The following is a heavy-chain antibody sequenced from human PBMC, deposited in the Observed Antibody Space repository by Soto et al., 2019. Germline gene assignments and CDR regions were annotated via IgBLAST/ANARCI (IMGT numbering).Heavy chain of an antibody. V-gene: IGHV3-7*01. D-gene: IGHD2-15*01. CDR1: GFTFSSYW. J-gene: IGHJ6*03. Sequence: PGGSLRLSCAASGFTFSSYWMSWVRQAPGKELEWVANIKQDGSEKYYVDSVKGRFTISRDNAKNSLYLQMNSLRAEDTAVYYCARVGLGYCSGGSCYPEGWDYYYYMDVWGKGTTVTVSS. CDR3: ARVGLGYCSGGSCYPEGWDYYYYMDV. CDR2: IKQDGSEK.